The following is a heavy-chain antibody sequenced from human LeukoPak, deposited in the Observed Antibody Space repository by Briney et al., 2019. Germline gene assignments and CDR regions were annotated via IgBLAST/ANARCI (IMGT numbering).Heavy chain of an antibody. CDR3: ARDYLGGNPDAFDI. CDR2: IYYSGST. CDR1: GDSISSSSYY. V-gene: IGHV4-39*07. D-gene: IGHD4-23*01. J-gene: IGHJ3*02. Sequence: PSETLPLTCTVSGDSISSSSYYWGWIRQPPGKELEWIGSIYYSGSTYYNPSLNSRVTISVDTSKNQFSLKLSSVTAADTAVYYCARDYLGGNPDAFDIWGQGTMVTVSS.